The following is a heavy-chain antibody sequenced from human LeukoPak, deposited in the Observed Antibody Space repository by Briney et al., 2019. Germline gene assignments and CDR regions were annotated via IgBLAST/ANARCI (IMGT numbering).Heavy chain of an antibody. CDR3: ARVYCSGGSCSHFDY. Sequence: ASVKVSCKASGGTFSSYAISWVRQAPGQGLEWMGRIIPILGIANYAQKFQGRVTITADKSTSTAYMELSSLRSEDTAVYYCARVYCSGGSCSHFDYWGQGTLVTVSS. V-gene: IGHV1-69*04. J-gene: IGHJ4*02. CDR2: IIPILGIA. D-gene: IGHD2-15*01. CDR1: GGTFSSYA.